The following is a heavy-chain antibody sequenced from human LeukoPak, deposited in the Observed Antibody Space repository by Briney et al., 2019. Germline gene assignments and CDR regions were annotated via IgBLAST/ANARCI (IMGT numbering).Heavy chain of an antibody. D-gene: IGHD3-3*01. V-gene: IGHV3-23*01. CDR2: ISGSGGST. Sequence: GGSLRLSCAASGFTFSSYAMSWVRQAPGKGLEWVSAISGSGGSTYYADSVKGRFTISRDNSKNTLYLQMNSLRAEDTAVYYCAKEAGFLTIFVVVPHYFDYWGQGTLVTVSS. CDR3: AKEAGFLTIFVVVPHYFDY. CDR1: GFTFSSYA. J-gene: IGHJ4*02.